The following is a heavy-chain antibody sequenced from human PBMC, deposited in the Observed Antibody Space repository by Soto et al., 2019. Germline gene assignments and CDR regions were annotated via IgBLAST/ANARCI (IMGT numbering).Heavy chain of an antibody. Sequence: GASVKVSCKASGYTFTSYDINWVRQATGQGLEWMGWMNPNSGNTGYAQKFQGRVTMTRNTSISTAYMELSSLKASDTAMYYCAGGGVRGVITRTRDYYGMDVWGQGTTVTVSS. CDR3: AGGGVRGVITRTRDYYGMDV. J-gene: IGHJ6*02. CDR2: MNPNSGNT. CDR1: GYTFTSYD. V-gene: IGHV1-8*01. D-gene: IGHD3-10*01.